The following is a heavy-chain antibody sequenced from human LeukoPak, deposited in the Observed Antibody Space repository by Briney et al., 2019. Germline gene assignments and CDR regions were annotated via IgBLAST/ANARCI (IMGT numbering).Heavy chain of an antibody. Sequence: PGGSLRLSCAASGFTFSSYSMNWVRQAPGKGLEWVSSISSSSSYIYYADSVKGRFTISRDNAKNSLYLQMNSLRAEDTAVYYCARGFNKGDFWSGPEDNWFDPWGQGTLVTVSS. CDR2: ISSSSSYI. V-gene: IGHV3-21*01. J-gene: IGHJ5*02. CDR1: GFTFSSYS. CDR3: ARGFNKGDFWSGPEDNWFDP. D-gene: IGHD3-3*01.